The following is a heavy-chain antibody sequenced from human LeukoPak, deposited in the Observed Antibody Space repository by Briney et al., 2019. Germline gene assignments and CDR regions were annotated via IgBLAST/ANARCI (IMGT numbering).Heavy chain of an antibody. V-gene: IGHV1-18*01. CDR3: ARGPAAIFDYYYGMDV. CDR1: GYTFTSYG. J-gene: IGHJ6*02. Sequence: ASVKVSCKASGYTFTSYGISWVRQAPGQGLEWMGWISAYNGNTNYAQKLQGRVTMTTDTSTSTAYMELRSLRSDDTAVYYCARGPAAIFDYYYGMDVWGQGTTVTVSS. D-gene: IGHD2-2*01. CDR2: ISAYNGNT.